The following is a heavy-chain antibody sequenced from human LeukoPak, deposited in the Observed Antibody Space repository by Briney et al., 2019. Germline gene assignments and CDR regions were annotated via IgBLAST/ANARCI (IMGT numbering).Heavy chain of an antibody. CDR2: IYPADSDI. CDR1: GYRFSDYW. D-gene: IGHD2-15*01. CDR3: ARQEYCSGGSCYTWFDP. Sequence: GESLKISCKGSGYRFSDYWLGWVRQKPGKGLEWMGIIYPADSDIRYSPSFQGQVTISADKSIGTAYLQWSSLKASDTAMYYCARQEYCSGGSCYTWFDPWGQGTLVTVSS. J-gene: IGHJ5*02. V-gene: IGHV5-51*01.